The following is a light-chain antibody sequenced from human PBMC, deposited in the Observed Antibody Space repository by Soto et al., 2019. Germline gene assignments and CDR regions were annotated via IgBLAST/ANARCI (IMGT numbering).Light chain of an antibody. J-gene: IGKJ4*01. CDR3: QQYNSYSLT. CDR1: QSISSW. CDR2: KAS. Sequence: DIRMSQSPSTLSAYVGDRVTITCRASQSISSWLAWYQQKPGKAPKLLIYKASSLESGVPSRFSGSGSGTEFTLTISSLQPDDFATYYCQQYNSYSLTFGGGAKV. V-gene: IGKV1-5*03.